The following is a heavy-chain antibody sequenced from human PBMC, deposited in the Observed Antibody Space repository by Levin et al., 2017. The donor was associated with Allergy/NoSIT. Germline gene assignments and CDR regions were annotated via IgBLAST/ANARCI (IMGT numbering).Heavy chain of an antibody. Sequence: EASVKVSCKASRYTFTDYYIHWVRQAPGQGLEWMGWIKPNSGDTNYAQKFLGRVTMTRDTSIVTAYMELSRLRSDDTAVYYCAGPRDYVWGNYREDYYYYGLDVWGQGTTVTVSS. CDR1: RYTFTDYY. CDR2: IKPNSGDT. CDR3: AGPRDYVWGNYREDYYYYGLDV. J-gene: IGHJ6*02. V-gene: IGHV1-2*02. D-gene: IGHD3-16*02.